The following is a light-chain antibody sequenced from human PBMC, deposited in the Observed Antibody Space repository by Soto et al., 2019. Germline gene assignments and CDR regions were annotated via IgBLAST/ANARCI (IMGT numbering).Light chain of an antibody. CDR3: QQYGSSPLT. Sequence: EIVLTQSPGTLSSSPGERATLSCRASQSVTSSFVAWYQQMPGQAPRLLIYGASTRATGIPDRFSGSGSGTDFTLIINRLEPEDFAVYYCQQYGSSPLTFGGGTKVEIK. V-gene: IGKV3-20*01. CDR1: QSVTSSF. CDR2: GAS. J-gene: IGKJ4*01.